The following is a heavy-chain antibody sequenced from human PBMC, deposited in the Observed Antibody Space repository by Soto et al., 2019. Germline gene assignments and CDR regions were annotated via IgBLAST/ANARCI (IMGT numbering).Heavy chain of an antibody. CDR1: GFTFSSYG. CDR3: AKDRRAGGNYGFYSDF. J-gene: IGHJ4*02. Sequence: EVQLLESGGGLVQPGGSLRLSCAASGFTFSSYGMTWVRQAPGKGLEWVSFSSATGAGTYYADSVKGRFTISRDNSKNTLHLQMTSLRADDTAVYYCAKDRRAGGNYGFYSDFWGQGALAIVSS. D-gene: IGHD1-7*01. CDR2: SSATGAGT. V-gene: IGHV3-23*01.